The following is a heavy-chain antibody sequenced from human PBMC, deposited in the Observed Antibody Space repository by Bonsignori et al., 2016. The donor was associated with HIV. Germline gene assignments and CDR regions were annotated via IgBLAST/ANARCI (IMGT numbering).Heavy chain of an antibody. D-gene: IGHD2-2*01. CDR3: AKVAWGSDCGRSRCSKLFFDY. Sequence: VRQAPGKGLEWVSSISGSNTGGTTYVADSVKGRFTISRDDSKNMVYLHMNSLRAEDTAVYYCAKVAWGSDCGRSRCSKLFFDYWGQGTRVTVSS. J-gene: IGHJ4*02. V-gene: IGHV3-23*01. CDR2: ISGSNTGGTT.